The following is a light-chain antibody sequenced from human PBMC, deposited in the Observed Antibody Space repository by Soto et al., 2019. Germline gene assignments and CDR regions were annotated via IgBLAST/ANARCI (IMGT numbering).Light chain of an antibody. CDR2: EVS. CDR1: SSDVGSYNF. J-gene: IGLJ1*01. V-gene: IGLV2-23*02. Sequence: QSALTQPASVSGSPGQSITISCTRTSSDVGSYNFVSWYQQHPSEVPKVMIYEVSKRPSGVSDRFSGSKSGNTASLTISGLQAEDEADYYCCADAGRSTYVFGTGTKVTGL. CDR3: CADAGRSTYV.